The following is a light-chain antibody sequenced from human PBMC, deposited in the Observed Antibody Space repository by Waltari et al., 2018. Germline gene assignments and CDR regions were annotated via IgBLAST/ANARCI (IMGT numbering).Light chain of an antibody. V-gene: IGKV1-33*01. CDR2: DAS. Sequence: DIQMTQSPSSLSASVACSVPITCQASQDISNYLNWYQQKPGKAPKLLIYDASNLETGVPSRFSGSGSGTDFTFTISSLQPEDIATYYCQQYDNLPYTFGQGTKLEIK. J-gene: IGKJ2*01. CDR1: QDISNY. CDR3: QQYDNLPYT.